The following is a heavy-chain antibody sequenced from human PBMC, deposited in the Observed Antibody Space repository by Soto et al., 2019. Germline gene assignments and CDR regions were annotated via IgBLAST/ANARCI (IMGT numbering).Heavy chain of an antibody. Sequence: SETLSLTCTVSGGSISSGGYYWSWIRQHPGKGLEWIGYIYYSGGTYYNPSLKSRVTISVDTSKNQFSLKLSSVTAADTAVYYCASGYYDSSGYSYYFDYWGQGTLVTVSS. CDR1: GGSISSGGYY. D-gene: IGHD3-22*01. V-gene: IGHV4-31*03. CDR3: ASGYYDSSGYSYYFDY. J-gene: IGHJ4*02. CDR2: IYYSGGT.